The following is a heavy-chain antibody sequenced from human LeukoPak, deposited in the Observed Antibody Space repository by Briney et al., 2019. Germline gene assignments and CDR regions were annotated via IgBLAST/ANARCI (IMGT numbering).Heavy chain of an antibody. CDR1: GYTFTGYY. V-gene: IGHV1-2*02. Sequence: ASVKVSCKASGYTFTGYYMHWVRQAPGQGLEWMGWINPNSGGTNYAQKFQGRVTMTRDTSISTAYMGLSRLRSDDTAVYYCARDIQPESYYYYYYMDVWGKGATVTVSS. CDR3: ARDIQPESYYYYYYMDV. CDR2: INPNSGGT. J-gene: IGHJ6*03. D-gene: IGHD5-18*01.